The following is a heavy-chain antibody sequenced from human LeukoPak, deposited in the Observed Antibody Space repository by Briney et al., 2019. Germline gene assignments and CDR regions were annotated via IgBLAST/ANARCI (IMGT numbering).Heavy chain of an antibody. D-gene: IGHD7-27*01. CDR2: IKQDGSEK. CDR1: GFTFSNYW. J-gene: IGHJ4*02. Sequence: GRSLRLSCAASGFTFSNYWISWVRQAPGKGLEWLANIKQDGSEKYYVDSVKGRFTISRDNAKNSLYLQMHSLRAEDTAVYYCATSNWGSNYWGQGTLVTVSS. V-gene: IGHV3-7*01. CDR3: ATSNWGSNY.